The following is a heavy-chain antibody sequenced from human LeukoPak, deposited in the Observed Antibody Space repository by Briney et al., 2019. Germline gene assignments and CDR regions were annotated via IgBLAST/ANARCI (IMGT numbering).Heavy chain of an antibody. CDR1: GGSISSSSYY. CDR2: IYYSGNT. D-gene: IGHD4-17*01. V-gene: IGHV4-39*07. J-gene: IGHJ4*02. CDR3: ARGRGDYGDLEPYY. Sequence: PSETLSLTCTVSGGSISSSSYYWGWIRQPPGRGLEWIGNIYYSGNTYYNPSLKSRVTISLDTSKNQFSLKLSSVTAADTAVYYCARGRGDYGDLEPYYWGQGTLVTVSS.